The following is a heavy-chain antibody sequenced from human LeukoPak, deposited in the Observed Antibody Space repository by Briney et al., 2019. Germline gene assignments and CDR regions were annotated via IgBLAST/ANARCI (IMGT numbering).Heavy chain of an antibody. CDR1: GFTFSDYY. Sequence: GGSLRLSCAASGFTFSDYYMSWIRQAPGKGLEWVSYISSSGSTIYYADSVKGRFTISRDNAKNSLYLQMNSLRAEDTAVYYCARGFRYCSSTSCPGLGLLLRYWGQGTLVTVSS. J-gene: IGHJ4*02. V-gene: IGHV3-11*01. CDR3: ARGFRYCSSTSCPGLGLLLRY. D-gene: IGHD2-2*01. CDR2: ISSSGSTI.